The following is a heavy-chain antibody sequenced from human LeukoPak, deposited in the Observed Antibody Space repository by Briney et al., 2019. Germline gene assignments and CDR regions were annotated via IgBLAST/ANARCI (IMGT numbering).Heavy chain of an antibody. Sequence: GGSLRLSCAASGFTFDDYAMHWVRQAPGKGLEWVSGISWNSGSIGYADSVKGRFTISRDNAKNSLYLQMNSLRAEDTALYYCAKDSGSGRAAQARYYYYGMDVWGQGTTVTVSS. J-gene: IGHJ6*02. CDR3: AKDSGSGRAAQARYYYYGMDV. CDR1: GFTFDDYA. V-gene: IGHV3-9*01. CDR2: ISWNSGSI. D-gene: IGHD1-26*01.